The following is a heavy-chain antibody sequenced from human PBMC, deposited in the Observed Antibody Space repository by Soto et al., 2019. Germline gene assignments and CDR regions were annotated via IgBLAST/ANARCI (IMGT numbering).Heavy chain of an antibody. V-gene: IGHV3-74*01. CDR1: GFTFSRFW. D-gene: IGHD2-15*01. Sequence: EVQLVESGGGLVQRGGSLRVSCAASGFTFSRFWMHWVRQAPGMGLVWVSRINSDGSSTNYADSVKGRFTISRDNAKNTLYLHKNTLRVEGTAVYFSARAGGSCGGGGAAPKYFYGIEVCGQGTTVTVSS. CDR3: ARAGGSCGGGGAAPKYFYGIEV. J-gene: IGHJ6*02. CDR2: INSDGSST.